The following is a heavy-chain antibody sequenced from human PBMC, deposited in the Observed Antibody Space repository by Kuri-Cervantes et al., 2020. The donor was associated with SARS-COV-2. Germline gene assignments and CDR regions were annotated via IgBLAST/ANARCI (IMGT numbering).Heavy chain of an antibody. CDR3: ARGPQLEPDSSGYYYFDY. V-gene: IGHV4-59*12. CDR2: MYDSGST. D-gene: IGHD3-22*01. J-gene: IGHJ4*02. CDR1: GGSISSYF. Sequence: LETLSLTCTVSGGSISSYFWSWIRQPPGKGLEWIGYMYDSGSTNYNPSLKSRVTISVDTSKNQFSLNLNSVTAADTAVYYCARGPQLEPDSSGYYYFDYWGQGTLVTVSS.